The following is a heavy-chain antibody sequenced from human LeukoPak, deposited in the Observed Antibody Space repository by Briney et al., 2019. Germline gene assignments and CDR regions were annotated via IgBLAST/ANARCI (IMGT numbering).Heavy chain of an antibody. D-gene: IGHD6-13*01. CDR3: VRGGSSWSDY. Sequence: SETLSPTCTVSGGSISSYYWSWIRQPPGKGLEWIGYIYYSGSTNYNPSLKSRVTISVDTSKNQFSLKLSSVTAADTAVYYCVRGGSSWSDYWGQGTLVTVSS. CDR1: GGSISSYY. J-gene: IGHJ4*02. V-gene: IGHV4-59*01. CDR2: IYYSGST.